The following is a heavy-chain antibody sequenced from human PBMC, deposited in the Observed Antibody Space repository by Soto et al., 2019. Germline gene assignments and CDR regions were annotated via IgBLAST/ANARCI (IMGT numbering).Heavy chain of an antibody. Sequence: GGSLRLSCAASGFTFSSYAMGCVLPASGKXVGFVSGISGSGGSTYYADSVKGRFTISRDNSKNTLYLQMNSLRAEDTAVYYCARDPNYYDSSGYYYGYFDYWGQGTLVTVSS. CDR1: GFTFSSYA. J-gene: IGHJ4*02. V-gene: IGHV3-23*01. CDR3: ARDPNYYDSSGYYYGYFDY. D-gene: IGHD3-22*01. CDR2: ISGSGGST.